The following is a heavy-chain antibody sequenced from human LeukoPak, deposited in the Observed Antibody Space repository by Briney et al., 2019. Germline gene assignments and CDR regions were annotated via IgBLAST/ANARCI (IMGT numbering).Heavy chain of an antibody. V-gene: IGHV3-23*01. CDR1: GFPFSSYA. J-gene: IGHJ4*02. CDR2: ISNSDDST. Sequence: HPGGSLRLSCAASGFPFSSYAMSWVRQAPGKGLEWVSTISNSDDSTYYADSVKGWFTISRDNSENTLFLRMNSLRAEDTAVYYCAKGRGFRVWDPWDNWGQGTLITVSS. CDR3: AKGRGFRVWDPWDN. D-gene: IGHD3-16*01.